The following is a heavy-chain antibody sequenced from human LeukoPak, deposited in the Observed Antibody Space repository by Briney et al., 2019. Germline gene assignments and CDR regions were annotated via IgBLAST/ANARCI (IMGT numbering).Heavy chain of an antibody. Sequence: SETLSLTCTVSGGSISSYYWSWIRQPPGKGLEWIGYIYYSGSTNYNPSLKSRVTISVDTSKNQFSLKLSSVTAADTAVYYCARTSSSGYYFRWFEPWGQGTLVTVSS. J-gene: IGHJ5*02. CDR2: IYYSGST. CDR1: GGSISSYY. D-gene: IGHD3-22*01. CDR3: ARTSSSGYYFRWFEP. V-gene: IGHV4-59*01.